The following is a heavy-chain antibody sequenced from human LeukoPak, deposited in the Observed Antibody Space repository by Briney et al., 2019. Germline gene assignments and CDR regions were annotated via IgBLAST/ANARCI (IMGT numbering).Heavy chain of an antibody. Sequence: GGSLRLSCAASGFTFHTYTMHWVRQPPGRGLEWISLISWDGGITDYADSVKGRFTISRDNSKYSLTLQMNSLRTEDTALYYCAKDIGISSSRTPDYWGQGTLVTVTS. V-gene: IGHV3-43*01. J-gene: IGHJ4*02. CDR1: GFTFHTYT. CDR3: AKDIGISSSRTPDY. CDR2: ISWDGGIT. D-gene: IGHD6-6*01.